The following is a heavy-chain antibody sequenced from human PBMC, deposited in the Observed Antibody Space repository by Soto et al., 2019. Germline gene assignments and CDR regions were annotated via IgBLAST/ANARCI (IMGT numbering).Heavy chain of an antibody. V-gene: IGHV3-33*01. D-gene: IGHD6-19*01. CDR3: ARTAVAEPFDY. CDR1: GFTFSSYG. CDR2: IWYDGSNK. Sequence: QVQLVESGGGVVQPGRSLRLSCAASGFTFSSYGMHWVRQAPGKGLEWVAVIWYDGSNKYYADSVKGRFTISRDNSKNTLYLQMNSLRAEDTAVYYCARTAVAEPFDYWGQGTLVSVSS. J-gene: IGHJ4*02.